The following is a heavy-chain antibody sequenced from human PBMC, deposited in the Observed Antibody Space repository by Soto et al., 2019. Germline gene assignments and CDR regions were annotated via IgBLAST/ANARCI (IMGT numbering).Heavy chain of an antibody. Sequence: QVQLVQSGAEVKKPGSSVRVSCKASGDTFTFYSINWVRQAPGLGLGWMGRINPILSMSNYAQRFQGRVTMTADKSTSTADMELSSLRSEDTAMYYCASSYGSGYRAFDYWGQGALVTVSS. CDR3: ASSYGSGYRAFDY. V-gene: IGHV1-69*02. CDR1: GDTFTFYS. D-gene: IGHD3-10*01. CDR2: INPILSMS. J-gene: IGHJ4*02.